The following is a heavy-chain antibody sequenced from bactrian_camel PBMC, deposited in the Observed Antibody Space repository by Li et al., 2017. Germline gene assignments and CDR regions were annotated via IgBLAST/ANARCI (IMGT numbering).Heavy chain of an antibody. D-gene: IGHD6*01. CDR3: SAPKSTVIAGIIDY. V-gene: IGHV3S6*01. CDR2: IYSDGSAT. CDR1: GFTFAGHY. Sequence: VQLVESGGGLVPPGGSLRLSCAVSGFTFAGHYMAWVRQAPGKGLEWEAGIYSDGSATYYADSVKGRFSISRDNAKDTLYLQMNSLKSEDTALYYCSAPKSTVIAGIIDYWGQGTQVTVS. J-gene: IGHJ4*01.